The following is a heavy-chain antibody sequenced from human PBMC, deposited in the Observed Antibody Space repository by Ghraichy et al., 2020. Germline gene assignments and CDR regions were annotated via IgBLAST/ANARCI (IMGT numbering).Heavy chain of an antibody. CDR1: GFTFSNAW. V-gene: IGHV3-15*01. CDR2: IKSKTDGGTT. CDR3: TTDSRAVRGVIITGFDP. J-gene: IGHJ5*02. Sequence: GESLNISCAASGFTFSNAWMSWVRQAPGKGLEWVGRIKSKTDGGTTDYAAPVKGRFTISRDDSKNTLYLQMNSLKTEDTAVYYCTTDSRAVRGVIITGFDPWGQGTLVTVSS. D-gene: IGHD3-10*01.